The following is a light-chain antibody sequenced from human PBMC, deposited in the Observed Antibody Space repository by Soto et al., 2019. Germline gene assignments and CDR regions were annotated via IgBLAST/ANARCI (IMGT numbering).Light chain of an antibody. CDR3: LLYYGGAQPWV. Sequence: QTVVTQEPSLTVSPGGTVTLTCASSTGAVTSGYYPNWFQQKPGQAPRALTYSTSNKQSWTPARFSGSLLGGKAALTLSGVQPEDEADYYCLLYYGGAQPWVFGGGTKLTVL. V-gene: IGLV7-43*01. J-gene: IGLJ3*02. CDR2: STS. CDR1: TGAVTSGYY.